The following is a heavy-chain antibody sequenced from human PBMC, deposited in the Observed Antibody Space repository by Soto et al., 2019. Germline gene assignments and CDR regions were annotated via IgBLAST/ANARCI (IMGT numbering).Heavy chain of an antibody. J-gene: IGHJ6*02. CDR3: AKDRRGGMDV. CDR1: GFTFSSYA. CDR2: ISGSGGST. D-gene: IGHD3-10*01. V-gene: IGHV3-23*01. Sequence: PGGSLRLSCAASGFTFSSYAMSWVRQAPGKGLEWVSAISGSGGSTYYADSGKGRFTISRDNSRNTMYLQLNSLRAEDTAVYYCAKDRRGGMDVWGQGTTVTVSS.